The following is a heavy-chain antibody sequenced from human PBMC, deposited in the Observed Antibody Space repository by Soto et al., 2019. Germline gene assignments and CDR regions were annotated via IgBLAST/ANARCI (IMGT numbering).Heavy chain of an antibody. D-gene: IGHD3-9*01. CDR1: GGSLSGYY. Sequence: SETLSLTCAVYGGSLSGYYWSWIRQPPGKGLEWIGEINHSGSTNYNPSLKSRVTISVDTSKNQFSLKLSSVTAADTAVYYCARGRRAILTGYYLLYYGMDVWGQGTTVTVSS. CDR3: ARGRRAILTGYYLLYYGMDV. V-gene: IGHV4-34*01. J-gene: IGHJ6*02. CDR2: INHSGST.